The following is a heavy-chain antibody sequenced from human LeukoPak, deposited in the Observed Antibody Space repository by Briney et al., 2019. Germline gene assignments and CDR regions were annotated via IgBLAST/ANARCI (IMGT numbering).Heavy chain of an antibody. V-gene: IGHV3-23*01. D-gene: IGHD3-16*02. CDR2: INGGVVNT. CDR1: GFTFNSYA. CDR3: AKDQGRLHLGELSLLGGTAFDF. J-gene: IGHJ4*02. Sequence: GGSLRLSCAASGFTFNSYAMSWVRQAPGKGLEWVSGINGGVVNTYYADSVKGRFTISRDNSRNTLFLQMNSLRAEDTAVYYCAKDQGRLHLGELSLLGGTAFDFWGQGTLVTVSS.